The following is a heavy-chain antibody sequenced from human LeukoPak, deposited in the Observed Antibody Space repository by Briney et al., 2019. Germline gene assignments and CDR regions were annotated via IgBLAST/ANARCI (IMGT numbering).Heavy chain of an antibody. Sequence: PSETLSLTCAVSGYSISSGYYWGWIRQPPGKGLEWIGSIYYSGSTYYNPSLKSRVTISVDTSKNQFSLKLNSVTAADTAVYYCARLNGGYNYAFDYWGQGTLVTVSS. CDR3: ARLNGGYNYAFDY. CDR2: IYYSGST. CDR1: GYSISSGYY. D-gene: IGHD5-24*01. J-gene: IGHJ4*02. V-gene: IGHV4-38-2*01.